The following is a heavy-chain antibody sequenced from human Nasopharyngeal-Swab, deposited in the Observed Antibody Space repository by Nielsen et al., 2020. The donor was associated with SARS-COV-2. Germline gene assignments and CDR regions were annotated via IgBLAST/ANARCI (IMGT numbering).Heavy chain of an antibody. CDR1: GGSISSSSCY. J-gene: IGHJ2*01. D-gene: IGHD6-13*01. V-gene: IGHV4-39*01. Sequence: SETLSLTCTVSGGSISSSSCYWGWIRQPPGKGLEWIGSIYYSGSTYYNPSLKSRVTISVDTSKNQFSLKLSSVTAAGTAVYYCVHSSSWYGIGYFDLWGRGTLVTVSS. CDR3: VHSSSWYGIGYFDL. CDR2: IYYSGST.